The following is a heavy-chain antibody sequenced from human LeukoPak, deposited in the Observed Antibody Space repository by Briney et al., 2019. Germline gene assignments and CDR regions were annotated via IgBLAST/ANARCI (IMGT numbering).Heavy chain of an antibody. CDR2: IYPGDSDT. Sequence: GESLKISCKGSGYSFTNNWIAWVRQMPGKGLQWMGSIYPGDSDTRYSPSFQGQVTISTDKSINTAYLQWSSLKASDTAMYYCARRWGYWEAFDYWGQGTLVTVSS. D-gene: IGHD3-22*01. CDR1: GYSFTNNW. J-gene: IGHJ4*02. V-gene: IGHV5-51*01. CDR3: ARRWGYWEAFDY.